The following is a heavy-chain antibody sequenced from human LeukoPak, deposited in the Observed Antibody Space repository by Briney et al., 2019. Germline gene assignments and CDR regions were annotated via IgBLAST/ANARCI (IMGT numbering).Heavy chain of an antibody. D-gene: IGHD3-22*01. CDR3: ARDLMVDSSGYYYVRTNWFDP. J-gene: IGHJ5*02. CDR1: GYTFTSYG. CDR2: ISAYNGNT. Sequence: ASVKVSCKASGYTFTSYGISWVRQAPGQGLEWMGWISAYNGNTNYARKFQGRVTMTRDTSTSTVYMELSSLRSEDTAVYYCARDLMVDSSGYYYVRTNWFDPWGQGTLVTVSS. V-gene: IGHV1-18*01.